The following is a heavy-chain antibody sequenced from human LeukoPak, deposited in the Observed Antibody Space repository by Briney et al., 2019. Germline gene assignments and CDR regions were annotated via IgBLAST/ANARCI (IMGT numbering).Heavy chain of an antibody. Sequence: GGSLRLSCAASGFTFNNYGMNWVRQAPGKGLEWVAFIRYDGSNKFYADSVKGRFTISRDSSKNTLYLQMNSLRPEDTAVYYCAKESQLSYSGTFYIDYWGQEPLVTVPS. CDR1: GFTFNNYG. V-gene: IGHV3-30*02. J-gene: IGHJ4*02. D-gene: IGHD1-26*01. CDR3: AKESQLSYSGTFYIDY. CDR2: IRYDGSNK.